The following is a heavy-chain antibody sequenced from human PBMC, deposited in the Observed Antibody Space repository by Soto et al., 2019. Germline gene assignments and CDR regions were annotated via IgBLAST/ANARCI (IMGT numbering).Heavy chain of an antibody. CDR3: AASYGSGYRAFDY. Sequence: ASVKVSCKASGYTFTSYAMHWVRQAPGQRLEWMGWINAVKGNTNYSQKFQGRVTITADKSTNTAYMQLSSLRSEDTAIYYCAASYGSGYRAFDYWGQGALVTVSS. J-gene: IGHJ4*02. CDR1: GYTFTSYA. D-gene: IGHD3-10*01. V-gene: IGHV1-3*01. CDR2: INAVKGNT.